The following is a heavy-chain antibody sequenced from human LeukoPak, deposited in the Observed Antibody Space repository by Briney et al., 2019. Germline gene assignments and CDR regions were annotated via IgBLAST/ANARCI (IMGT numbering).Heavy chain of an antibody. D-gene: IGHD1-26*01. CDR2: INHSGST. Sequence: SETLSLTCAVYGGSFSGYYWSWIRQPPGKGLEWIGEINHSGSTNYNPSLKSRVTISVDTSKNQFSLKLSSVTAADTAVYYCARGGRVVGATFPFDYWGQGTLVTVSS. CDR3: ARGGRVVGATFPFDY. CDR1: GGSFSGYY. J-gene: IGHJ4*02. V-gene: IGHV4-34*01.